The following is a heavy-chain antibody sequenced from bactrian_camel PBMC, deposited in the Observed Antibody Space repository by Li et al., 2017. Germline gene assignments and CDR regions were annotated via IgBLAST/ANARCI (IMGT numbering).Heavy chain of an antibody. CDR1: GFTFTNYF. CDR2: INSNGVRT. CDR3: AAELTGLECGTRVLADFRY. Sequence: VQLVESGGGLVQPGGSLRLSCAASGFTFTNYFMSWVRQAPGKGLDWASTINSNGVRTYYADSVKGRFTISQDNAKNTVYLQMNSLKPEDTAMYYCAAELTGLECGTRVLADFRYWGQRTQVTVS. V-gene: IGHV3S40*01. D-gene: IGHD1*01. J-gene: IGHJ6*01.